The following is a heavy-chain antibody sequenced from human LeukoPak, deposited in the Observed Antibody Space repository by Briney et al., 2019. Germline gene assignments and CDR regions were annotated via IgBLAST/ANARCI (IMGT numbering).Heavy chain of an antibody. CDR1: GFSFSTYA. V-gene: IGHV3-30*07. D-gene: IGHD6-13*01. CDR2: MLYDGSNI. Sequence: GGSLRLSCAASGFSFSTYAMHWVRQAPGKGLEWVAVMLYDGSNIYYADSVKGRFTISRDNAKNTLSLQMNSLRAEDTAIYYCARDRSISAAGDTYWGQGTLVTVSS. J-gene: IGHJ4*02. CDR3: ARDRSISAAGDTY.